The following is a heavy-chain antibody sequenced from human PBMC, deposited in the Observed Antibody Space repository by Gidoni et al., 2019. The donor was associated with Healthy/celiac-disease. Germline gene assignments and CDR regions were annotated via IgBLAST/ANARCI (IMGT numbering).Heavy chain of an antibody. D-gene: IGHD6-13*01. CDR2: IYYSGST. CDR3: ARHKRPAQVYSSPNYFDY. V-gene: IGHV4-39*01. J-gene: IGHJ4*02. Sequence: QLQLQESGPGLVKPSETLSLTCTVPGGSISSSSYYWGWIRQPPGKGLEWIGSIYYSGSTYYNPSLKSRVTISVDTSKNQFSLKLSSVTAADTAVYYCARHKRPAQVYSSPNYFDYWGQGTLVTVSS. CDR1: GGSISSSSYY.